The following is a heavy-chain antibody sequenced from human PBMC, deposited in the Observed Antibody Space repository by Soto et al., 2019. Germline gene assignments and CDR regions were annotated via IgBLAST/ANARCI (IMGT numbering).Heavy chain of an antibody. CDR3: ARRNSGYDYHWFDP. CDR2: IYYSGST. Sequence: PSETLSLTCTVSGGSISSYYWSWIRQPPGKGLEWIGYIYYSGSTNYNPSLKSRVTISVDTSKNQFSLKLSSVTAADTAVYYCARRNSGYDYHWFDPWGQGTLVTVS. V-gene: IGHV4-59*01. D-gene: IGHD5-12*01. J-gene: IGHJ5*02. CDR1: GGSISSYY.